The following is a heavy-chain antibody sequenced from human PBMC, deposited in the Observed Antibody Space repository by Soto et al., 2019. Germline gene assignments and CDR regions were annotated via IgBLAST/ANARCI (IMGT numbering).Heavy chain of an antibody. Sequence: QVQLVQSGAEVKKPGSSVKVSCKASGGTFSSYAISWVRQAPGQGLEWMGGINPIFGTANYAQKLQGRVTITADESTSTAYMGLSSLRSEDTAVYYCARGGGDYDSSGYYPFGYWGQGTLVTVSS. CDR2: INPIFGTA. J-gene: IGHJ4*02. CDR3: ARGGGDYDSSGYYPFGY. CDR1: GGTFSSYA. V-gene: IGHV1-69*01. D-gene: IGHD3-22*01.